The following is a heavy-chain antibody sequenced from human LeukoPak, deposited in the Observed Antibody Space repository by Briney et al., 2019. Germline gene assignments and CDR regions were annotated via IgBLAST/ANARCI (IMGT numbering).Heavy chain of an antibody. CDR2: ISSSSSYI. CDR3: ARDHSGWRQEFDY. D-gene: IGHD6-19*01. Sequence: GGSLRLSCAASGFTFSSYSMNWVRQAPGKGLEWVSSISSSSSYIYYADSVKGRFTISRDNAKNSLYLQMNSLRAEDTAVYYCARDHSGWRQEFDYWGQGTLVTVSS. J-gene: IGHJ4*02. CDR1: GFTFSSYS. V-gene: IGHV3-21*01.